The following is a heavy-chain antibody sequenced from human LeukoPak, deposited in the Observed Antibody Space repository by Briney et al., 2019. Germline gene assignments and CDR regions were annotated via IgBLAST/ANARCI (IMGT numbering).Heavy chain of an antibody. CDR1: GGSISSGSYY. J-gene: IGHJ4*02. V-gene: IGHV4-39*02. Sequence: PSETLSLTCTVSGGSISSGSYYWGWIRQPPGKGLEWIGSIYYSGSTHYNPSLKSRVTISVDTSKNQFSLKLSSVTAADTAVYYCARETSYYYDSSGYYYNNYWGQGTLVTVSS. D-gene: IGHD3-22*01. CDR2: IYYSGST. CDR3: ARETSYYYDSSGYYYNNY.